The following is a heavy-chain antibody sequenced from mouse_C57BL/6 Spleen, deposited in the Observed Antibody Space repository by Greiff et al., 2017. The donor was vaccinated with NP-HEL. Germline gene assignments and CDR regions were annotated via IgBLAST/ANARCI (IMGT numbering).Heavy chain of an antibody. Sequence: EVKLEESGGGLVQPKGSLNLSCAASGFSFNTYAMNWVRQAPGKGLEWVARIRSKSNNYATYYADSVKDRFTISRDDSESMLYLQMNNLKTEDTAMYYCVAYYYGSSYFDYWGQGTTLTVSS. CDR2: IRSKSNNYAT. V-gene: IGHV10-1*01. CDR1: GFSFNTYA. D-gene: IGHD1-1*01. J-gene: IGHJ2*01. CDR3: VAYYYGSSYFDY.